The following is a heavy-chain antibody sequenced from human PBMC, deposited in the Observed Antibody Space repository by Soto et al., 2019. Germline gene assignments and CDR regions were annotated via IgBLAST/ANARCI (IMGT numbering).Heavy chain of an antibody. V-gene: IGHV3-30-3*01. CDR3: ARDVESGSSQYYYYYYGMDV. D-gene: IGHD1-26*01. J-gene: IGHJ6*02. CDR1: GFTFSSYA. Sequence: GRSLRLSCAASGFTFSSYAMHWVRQSPGEGLEWVAVISYDGSNKYYADSVKGRFTISRDNSKNTLYLQMNSLRAEDTAVYYCARDVESGSSQYYYYYYGMDVWGQGTTVTVSS. CDR2: ISYDGSNK.